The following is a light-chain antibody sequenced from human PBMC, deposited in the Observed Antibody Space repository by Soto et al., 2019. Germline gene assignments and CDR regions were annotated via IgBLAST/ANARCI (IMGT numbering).Light chain of an antibody. V-gene: IGKV1-5*03. Sequence: DIHLTQSPSTLSASVGDRVTITFRASQSISSWLAWYQQKPGKAPKLLIYKASTLESGVPSRFSGSGSGTEFTLTISSLQPDDFATYYCQHWVDYMWTFGQGTKVEIK. CDR3: QHWVDYMWT. J-gene: IGKJ1*01. CDR1: QSISSW. CDR2: KAS.